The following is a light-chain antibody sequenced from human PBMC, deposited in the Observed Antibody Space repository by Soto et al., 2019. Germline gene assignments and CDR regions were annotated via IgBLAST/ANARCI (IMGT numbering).Light chain of an antibody. CDR1: QSVRSN. J-gene: IGKJ1*01. Sequence: EVVLTQSPGTLSLSPGERVTLSCRASQSVRSNLAWYQQKPGQAPRLLIYGASTRATGLPARFSGSGSGTDFTLTISSLQSEDFAVYYCQQYNTWPPITFGQGTKVDIK. V-gene: IGKV3-15*01. CDR2: GAS. CDR3: QQYNTWPPIT.